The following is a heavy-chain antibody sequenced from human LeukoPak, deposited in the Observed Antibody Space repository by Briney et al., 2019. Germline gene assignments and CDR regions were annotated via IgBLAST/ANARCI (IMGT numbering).Heavy chain of an antibody. Sequence: ASETLSLTCTVSGGSISSSSYYWGWIRQPPGKGLEWIGEINHSGSTNYNPSLKSRVTISVDTSKNQFSLKLSSVTAADTAVYYCARGRPSAAIRVNWFDPWGQGTLVTVS. V-gene: IGHV4-39*07. CDR3: ARGRPSAAIRVNWFDP. CDR1: GGSISSSSYY. D-gene: IGHD2-2*02. CDR2: INHSGST. J-gene: IGHJ5*02.